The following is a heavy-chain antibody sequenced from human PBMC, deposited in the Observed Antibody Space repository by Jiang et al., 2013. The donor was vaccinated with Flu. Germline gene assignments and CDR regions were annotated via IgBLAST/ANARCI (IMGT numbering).Heavy chain of an antibody. D-gene: IGHD4/OR15-4a*01. Sequence: PGLVKPSQTLSLNCSVSGDSITAGSYYWSWIRRPAGKGLEWMGRIHSSGTANYNPSLKSRLTISVDTSTNQFSLKLSSVTAADTAVYYCARDLWWASRRPDVWGQGTTVTVSS. V-gene: IGHV4-61*02. J-gene: IGHJ6*02. CDR2: IHSSGTA. CDR3: ARDLWWASRRPDV. CDR1: GDSITAGSYY.